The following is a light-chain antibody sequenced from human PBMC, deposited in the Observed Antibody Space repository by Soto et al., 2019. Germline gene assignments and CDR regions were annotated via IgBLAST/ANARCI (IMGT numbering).Light chain of an antibody. CDR3: QQYNNWPPELT. V-gene: IGKV3-15*01. Sequence: EIVMTQSPATLSVSPGERATLSCRASQSVSSNLAWYQQKPGQAHRLLIYGASTSATGIPARFSGSGSGTEFTLTISSLQSEDFAVYYCQQYNNWPPELTFGGGTKVDIK. CDR1: QSVSSN. CDR2: GAS. J-gene: IGKJ4*01.